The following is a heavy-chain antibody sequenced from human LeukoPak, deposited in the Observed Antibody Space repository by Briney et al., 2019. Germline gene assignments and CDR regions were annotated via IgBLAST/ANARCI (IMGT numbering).Heavy chain of an antibody. J-gene: IGHJ4*02. V-gene: IGHV3-49*04. CDR2: IRSKAYGGTT. CDR1: GFTFGDYA. Sequence: GGSLRLSCTASGFTFGDYAMSWVRQAPGKGLEWAGFIRSKAYGGTTEYAASVKGRFTISRDDSKSIAYLQMNSLKTEDTAVYYCTVAAAGFDYWGQGTLVTVSS. CDR3: TVAAAGFDY. D-gene: IGHD6-13*01.